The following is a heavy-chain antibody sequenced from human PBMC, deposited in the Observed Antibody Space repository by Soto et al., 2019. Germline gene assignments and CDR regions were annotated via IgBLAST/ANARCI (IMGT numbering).Heavy chain of an antibody. CDR2: ISSSSYT. Sequence: PGGSLRLSCAASGFTFSDYYMSWIRQAPGKGLEWVSYISSSSYTNYADSVKGRFTISRDNAKNSLYLQMNSLRAEDTAVYYCARALGIAVAAGWFDPWGQGTLVTVSS. J-gene: IGHJ5*02. CDR1: GFTFSDYY. CDR3: ARALGIAVAAGWFDP. D-gene: IGHD6-19*01. V-gene: IGHV3-11*06.